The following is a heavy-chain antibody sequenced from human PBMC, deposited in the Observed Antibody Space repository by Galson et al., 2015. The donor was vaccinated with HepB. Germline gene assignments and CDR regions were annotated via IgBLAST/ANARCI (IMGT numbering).Heavy chain of an antibody. Sequence: SLRLSCAASGFTFRSFWMSWVRQAPGKGLEWVANIKPDGSEKYYVDSVKGRFTISRDNAKSSLHLQMNSLRAEDTAVYYCARGARWDGYTGSYYFDFWGQGTLATVSS. J-gene: IGHJ4*02. CDR3: ARGARWDGYTGSYYFDF. D-gene: IGHD1-26*01. CDR1: GFTFRSFW. V-gene: IGHV3-7*01. CDR2: IKPDGSEK.